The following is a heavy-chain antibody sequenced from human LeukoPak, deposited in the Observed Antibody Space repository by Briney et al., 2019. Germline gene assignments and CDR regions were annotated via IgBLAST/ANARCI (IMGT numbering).Heavy chain of an antibody. D-gene: IGHD6-13*01. CDR2: MNPNSGNT. CDR1: GYTFTSYD. CDR3: VRARDSSSWYELNYYYYMDV. V-gene: IGHV1-8*01. J-gene: IGHJ6*03. Sequence: ASVKVSCKASGYTFTSYDINWVRQATGQGLEWMGWMNPNSGNTGYAQKFQGRVTMTRNTSISTAYMELSSLRSEDTAVYYCVRARDSSSWYELNYYYYMDVWGKGTTVTVSS.